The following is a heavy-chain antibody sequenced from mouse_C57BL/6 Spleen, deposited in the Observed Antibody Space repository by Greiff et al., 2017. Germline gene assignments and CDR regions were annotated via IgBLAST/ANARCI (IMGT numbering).Heavy chain of an antibody. CDR3: TTGPYYYGSSYGTGFAY. V-gene: IGHV14-1*01. J-gene: IGHJ3*01. Sequence: DVQLQQSGAELVRPGASVKLSCTASGFNIKDYYMHWVKQRPEQGLEWIGRIDPEDGDTEYAPKFQGKATMTADTSSNTAYLQLSSLTSEDSAVYYCTTGPYYYGSSYGTGFAYWGQGTLVTVSA. D-gene: IGHD1-1*01. CDR1: GFNIKDYY. CDR2: IDPEDGDT.